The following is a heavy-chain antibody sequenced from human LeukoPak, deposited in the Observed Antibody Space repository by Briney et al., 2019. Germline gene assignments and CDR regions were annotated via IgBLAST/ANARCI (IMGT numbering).Heavy chain of an antibody. CDR2: INPNSGGT. Sequence: ASVKVSCKASGYTFTGYYMHWVRQAPGQGLEWMGWINPNSGGTNCAQKFQGRVTMTRDTSISTAYMELSRLRSDDTAVYHCAREDYDSSGYSDYWGQGTLVTVSS. J-gene: IGHJ4*02. V-gene: IGHV1-2*02. CDR1: GYTFTGYY. CDR3: AREDYDSSGYSDY. D-gene: IGHD3-22*01.